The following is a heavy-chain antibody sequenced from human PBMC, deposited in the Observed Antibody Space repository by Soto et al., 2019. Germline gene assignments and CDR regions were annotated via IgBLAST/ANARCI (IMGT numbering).Heavy chain of an antibody. J-gene: IGHJ4*02. CDR3: ARGRYGDS. V-gene: IGHV1-18*01. D-gene: IGHD1-1*01. Sequence: QVHLVQSGAEVKKPGASVKVSCKGSGYAFTTYGITWVRQAPGQGLEWMGWISAHNGNTNYAQKLQGRVTVTRDTSTSTAYMEMRSLRSDDTAVYYCARGRYGDSWGPGALVSVSS. CDR1: GYAFTTYG. CDR2: ISAHNGNT.